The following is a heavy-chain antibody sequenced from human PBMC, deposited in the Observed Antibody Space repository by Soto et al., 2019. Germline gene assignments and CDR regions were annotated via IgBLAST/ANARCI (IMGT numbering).Heavy chain of an antibody. CDR3: ARERSGSSSGGSWFDP. Sequence: SETLSLTCTVSGGSISSYYWSWIRQPPGKGLEWIGYIYYSGSTNYNPSLKSRVTISVDTSKNQFSLKLSSVTAADTAVYYCARERSGSSSGGSWFDPWGQGTLVTVSS. V-gene: IGHV4-59*01. CDR2: IYYSGST. CDR1: GGSISSYY. J-gene: IGHJ5*02. D-gene: IGHD6-6*01.